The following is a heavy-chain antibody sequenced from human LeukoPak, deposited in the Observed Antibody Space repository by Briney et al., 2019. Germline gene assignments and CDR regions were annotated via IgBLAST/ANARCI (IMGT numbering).Heavy chain of an antibody. J-gene: IGHJ4*02. CDR3: ASRHCSSGSCYFDY. CDR1: GFTFSDYY. V-gene: IGHV3-11*04. CDR2: ISSSDNTI. Sequence: PGGSLRLSCAASGFTFSDYYMSWVRQAPGKGLEWVSYISSSDNTIYYADSVKGRFTISRDNAKNSLYLQMNSLRADDTAVYYCASRHCSSGSCYFDYWGQGTLVTVSS. D-gene: IGHD2-15*01.